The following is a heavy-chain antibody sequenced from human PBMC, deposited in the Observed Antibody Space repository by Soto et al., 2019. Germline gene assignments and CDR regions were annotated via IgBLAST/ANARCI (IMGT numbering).Heavy chain of an antibody. J-gene: IGHJ4*02. D-gene: IGHD3-22*01. V-gene: IGHV4-34*01. CDR1: GGSFSGYY. Sequence: SETLSLTCAVYGGSFSGYYWSWIRQPPGKGLEWIGEINHSGSTNYNPSLKSRVTISVDTAKNHFSLKLGSVTAADTAVYYCARYYYDSSGYYSLFDYWGQGTLVTVSS. CDR2: INHSGST. CDR3: ARYYYDSSGYYSLFDY.